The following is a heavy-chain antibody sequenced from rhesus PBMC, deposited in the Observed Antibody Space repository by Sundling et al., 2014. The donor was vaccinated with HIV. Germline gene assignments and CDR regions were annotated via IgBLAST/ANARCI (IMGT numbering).Heavy chain of an antibody. CDR2: IGGSSGST. CDR3: ARAKGWNYPFDS. J-gene: IGHJ4*01. Sequence: QVQLQESGPGLVKPSETLSLTCAVSGGSISADYWNWIRQPPGKGLEWIGFIGGSSGSTSYNPSLQSRVTISTDTSKNQFSLKLSSVTDADTAVYFCARAKGWNYPFDSWGQGSPGHRLL. CDR1: GGSISADY. D-gene: IGHD1-1*01. V-gene: IGHV4-165*02.